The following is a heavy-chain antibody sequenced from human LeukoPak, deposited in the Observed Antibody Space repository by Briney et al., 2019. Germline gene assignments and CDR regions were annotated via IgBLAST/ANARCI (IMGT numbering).Heavy chain of an antibody. CDR2: INPSGGST. CDR3: ATTTGTTKTKHPGQFDY. Sequence: ASVKVSCKASGYTFTSYYMHWVRQAPGQGLEWMGIINPSGGSTSYAQKFQGRVTMTRDTSTSTVYMELSSLRSEDTAVYYCATTTGTTKTKHPGQFDYWGQGTLVTVSS. CDR1: GYTFTSYY. D-gene: IGHD1-1*01. V-gene: IGHV1-46*01. J-gene: IGHJ4*02.